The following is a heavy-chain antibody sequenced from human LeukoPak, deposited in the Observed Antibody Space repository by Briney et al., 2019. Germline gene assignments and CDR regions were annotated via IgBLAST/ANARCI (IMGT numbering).Heavy chain of an antibody. J-gene: IGHJ4*02. D-gene: IGHD6-19*01. Sequence: SETLSLTCTVPGYSITSSYYWAWIRQSPGKGLEWIGSFFHSGNNFYNPSLRSRVTISLGPSRNQFSLKLNSVTAADTAVYYCARRGYASGWHAYDSWGQGVLVAVSS. CDR2: FFHSGNN. CDR1: GYSITSSYY. V-gene: IGHV4-38-2*02. CDR3: ARRGYASGWHAYDS.